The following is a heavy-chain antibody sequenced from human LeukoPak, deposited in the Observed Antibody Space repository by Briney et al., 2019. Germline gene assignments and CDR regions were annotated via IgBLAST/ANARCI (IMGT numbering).Heavy chain of an antibody. CDR1: GFTFSSYA. CDR2: ISGRGGST. V-gene: IGHV3-23*01. D-gene: IGHD3-9*01. CDR3: AKDGYDILTGTFDY. Sequence: PGGSLRLSCAASGFTFSSYAMSWVRQAPGKALEWVSAISGRGGSTYYADSVKGRFTISRDSSKNTLYLQMNSLRAEDTAVYYCAKDGYDILTGTFDYWGQGTLVTVSS. J-gene: IGHJ4*02.